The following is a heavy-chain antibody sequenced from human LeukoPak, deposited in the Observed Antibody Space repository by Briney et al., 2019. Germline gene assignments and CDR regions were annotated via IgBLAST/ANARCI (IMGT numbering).Heavy chain of an antibody. CDR1: GFTFGDYA. Sequence: GGSLRLSCTASGFTFGDYAMSWFRQAPGKGLEWVGFIRSKAYGGTTEYAASVKGRFTISRDNSKNTLYLQMNSLRAEDTAVYYCARDGGGNTSNRDEERENLYYFDYWGQGTLVTVSS. D-gene: IGHD4-23*01. V-gene: IGHV3-49*03. CDR2: IRSKAYGGTT. J-gene: IGHJ4*02. CDR3: ARDGGGNTSNRDEERENLYYFDY.